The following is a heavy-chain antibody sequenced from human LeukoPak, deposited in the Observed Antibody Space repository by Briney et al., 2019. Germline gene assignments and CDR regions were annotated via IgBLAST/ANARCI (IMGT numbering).Heavy chain of an antibody. D-gene: IGHD6-13*01. CDR3: AKDLVYSSSWLARQEYFQH. J-gene: IGHJ1*01. Sequence: GGSLRLSCAASGFTFSSYGMHWVRQAPGKGLEWVAVISYDGSNKYYADSVKGRFTISRDNSKNTLYLQMNSLRAEDTAVYYCAKDLVYSSSWLARQEYFQHWGQGTLVTVSS. V-gene: IGHV3-30*18. CDR1: GFTFSSYG. CDR2: ISYDGSNK.